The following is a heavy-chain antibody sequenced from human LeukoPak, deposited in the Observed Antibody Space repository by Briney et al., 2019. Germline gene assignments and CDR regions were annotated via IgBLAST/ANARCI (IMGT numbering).Heavy chain of an antibody. CDR2: INHSGST. CDR3: ARPYGSGSYYFDY. D-gene: IGHD3-10*01. V-gene: IGHV4-34*01. J-gene: IGHJ4*02. Sequence: SETLSLTCAVYGGSFSGYYWSWIRQPPGKGLEWIGEINHSGSTNYNPSLKSRVTISVDRSKNQFSLKLSSVTAADTAVYYCARPYGSGSYYFDYWGQGTLVTVSS. CDR1: GGSFSGYY.